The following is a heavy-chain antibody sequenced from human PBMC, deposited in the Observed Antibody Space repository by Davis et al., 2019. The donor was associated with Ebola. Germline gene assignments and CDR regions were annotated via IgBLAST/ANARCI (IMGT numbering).Heavy chain of an antibody. CDR2: INPNSGGT. V-gene: IGHV1-2*06. J-gene: IGHJ4*02. Sequence: ASVKVSCKASGYSFTGYYMHWVRQAPGQGLEWMGRINPNSGGTNYAQKFQGRVTMTRDTSISTAYMELSSLRSEDTAVYYCTRGWMGAFDQGYSYGSLGYWGQGTLVTVSS. D-gene: IGHD5-18*01. CDR3: TRGWMGAFDQGYSYGSLGY. CDR1: GYSFTGYY.